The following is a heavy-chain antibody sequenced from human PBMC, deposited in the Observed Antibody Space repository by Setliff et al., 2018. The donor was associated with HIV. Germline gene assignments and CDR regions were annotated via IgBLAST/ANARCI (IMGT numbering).Heavy chain of an antibody. Sequence: VKVSCKASGYTFNNYGISWVRQAPGQGLEWMGWINTHSGYTNYAQNVQGRVTVTMDTSTSTAYMELRSLKSDDTAVYYCARGKTWLRVLDYWGQGTLVTVSS. V-gene: IGHV1-18*01. CDR3: ARGKTWLRVLDY. J-gene: IGHJ4*02. CDR1: GYTFNNYG. D-gene: IGHD5-12*01. CDR2: INTHSGYT.